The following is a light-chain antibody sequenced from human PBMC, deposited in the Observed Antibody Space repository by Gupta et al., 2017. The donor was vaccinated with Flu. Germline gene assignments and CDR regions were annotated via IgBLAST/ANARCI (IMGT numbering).Light chain of an antibody. CDR1: SSNIGSNY. CDR2: RND. Sequence: QSVVPPPLSASGTPGQGVTIACFGGSSNIGSNYVYWYHQLPGTAPKLLIYRNDQRPSGVPDRFSGSKSGTSASLAISGLRSEDEANYYCAAWDDSLRGRLFGGGTKLTVL. V-gene: IGLV1-47*01. J-gene: IGLJ3*02. CDR3: AAWDDSLRGRL.